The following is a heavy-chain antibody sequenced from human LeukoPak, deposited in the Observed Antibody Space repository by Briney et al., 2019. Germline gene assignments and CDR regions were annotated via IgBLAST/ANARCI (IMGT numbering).Heavy chain of an antibody. V-gene: IGHV4-34*01. D-gene: IGHD3-10*01. J-gene: IGHJ3*02. Sequence: SETLSLTCAVYGGSFSGYYWSWIRQPPGKGLEWIGEINHSGSTNYNPSLKSRVTISVDTSKNQFSLELTSVTAADTAVYYCARDRGIDAFDIWGQGTMVTVSS. CDR1: GGSFSGYY. CDR2: INHSGST. CDR3: ARDRGIDAFDI.